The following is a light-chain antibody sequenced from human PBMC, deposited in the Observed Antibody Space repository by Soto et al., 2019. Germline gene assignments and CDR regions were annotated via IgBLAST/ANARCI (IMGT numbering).Light chain of an antibody. CDR2: DVS. Sequence: QSALTQPASVSASPGQSITIACTGTSRDIGAYNSVSWYQQHPGEAPQLIIYDVSYRPSGISSRFSGSKSGNTASLTVSGLQADDDADYYCASYTTGRIRVFGGGTQLTVL. J-gene: IGLJ2*01. CDR3: ASYTTGRIRV. V-gene: IGLV2-14*03. CDR1: SRDIGAYNS.